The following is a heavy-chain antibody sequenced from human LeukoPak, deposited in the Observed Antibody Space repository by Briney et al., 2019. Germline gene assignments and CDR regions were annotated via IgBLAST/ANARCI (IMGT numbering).Heavy chain of an antibody. J-gene: IGHJ4*02. CDR1: GFTFTNYN. D-gene: IGHD1-26*01. Sequence: GGSLRLSCAASGFTFTNYNMDWVRQAPGKGLEWFSSITSSGRYIDYADSVKGRFTISRDNAKNSLYLQMNSLRAEDTAVYYCARDRGSYTLEYWGQGTLVTVSS. CDR3: ARDRGSYTLEY. V-gene: IGHV3-21*01. CDR2: ITSSGRYI.